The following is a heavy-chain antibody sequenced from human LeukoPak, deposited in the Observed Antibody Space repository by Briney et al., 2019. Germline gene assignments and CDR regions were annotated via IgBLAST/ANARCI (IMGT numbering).Heavy chain of an antibody. CDR1: GFTFSSYC. J-gene: IGHJ4*02. D-gene: IGHD4-11*01. V-gene: IGHV3-33*01. Sequence: GGSLRLSCAASGFTFSSYCMHWVRQAPGKGLEWVAVIWYDGSNKYYADSVKGRFTISRDNSKNTLYLQMNSLGAEDTAVYYCVREIVTTVTTVFDYWGQGTLVTVSS. CDR3: VREIVTTVTTVFDY. CDR2: IWYDGSNK.